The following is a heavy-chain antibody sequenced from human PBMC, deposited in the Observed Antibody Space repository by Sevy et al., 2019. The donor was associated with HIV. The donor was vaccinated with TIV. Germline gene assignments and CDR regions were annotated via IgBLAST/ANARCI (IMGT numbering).Heavy chain of an antibody. CDR1: GFTFSSYW. CDR3: ARVVGYCSSTSCYNPIYYYYYYGMDV. Sequence: GGSLRLSCAASGFTFSSYWMHWVRQAPGKGLVWVSRINSDGSSTSYADSVKGRFTISRDNAKNTLYLQMNSLRAEDTAGYYCARVVGYCSSTSCYNPIYYYYYYGMDVWGQGTTVTVSS. J-gene: IGHJ6*02. CDR2: INSDGSST. V-gene: IGHV3-74*01. D-gene: IGHD2-2*02.